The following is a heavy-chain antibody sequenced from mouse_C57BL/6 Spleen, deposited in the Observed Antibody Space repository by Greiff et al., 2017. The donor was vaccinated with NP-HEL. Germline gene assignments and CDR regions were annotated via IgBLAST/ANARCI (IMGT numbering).Heavy chain of an antibody. D-gene: IGHD4-1*01. CDR2: IHPNSGST. CDR3: ARCWDYFDY. J-gene: IGHJ2*01. V-gene: IGHV1-64*01. CDR1: GYTFTGYW. Sequence: QVQLQQSGAELMKPGASVKLSCKATGYTFTGYWMHWVKQRPGQGLEWIGMIHPNSGSTNYNEKFKSKATLTVDKSSSTAYMQLSSLTSEDSAVYYCARCWDYFDYWGQGTTLTVSS.